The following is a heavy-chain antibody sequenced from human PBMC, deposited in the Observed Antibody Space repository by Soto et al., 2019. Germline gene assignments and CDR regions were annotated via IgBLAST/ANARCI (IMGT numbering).Heavy chain of an antibody. CDR1: GGTFSSYT. J-gene: IGHJ4*02. V-gene: IGHV1-69*04. D-gene: IGHD6-6*01. Sequence: ASVKVSCKASGGTFSSYTISWVRQAPGQGLEWMGRIIPILGIANYAQKFQGRVTITADKSTSTAYMELSSLRSEDTAVYYCAREGPYSSSRRDDYFDYWGQGTLVTVSS. CDR2: IIPILGIA. CDR3: AREGPYSSSRRDDYFDY.